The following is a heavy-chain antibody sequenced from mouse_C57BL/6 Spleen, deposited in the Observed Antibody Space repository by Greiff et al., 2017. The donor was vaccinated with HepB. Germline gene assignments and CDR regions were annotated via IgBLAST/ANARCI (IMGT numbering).Heavy chain of an antibody. Sequence: DVQLQESGPELVKPGASVKISCKASGYSFTGYYMNWVKHSPEKSLEWIGEINPSTGGTTYNQKFKAKATLTVDKSSSTAYMQLKSLTSEDSAVYYCASQEDGYYDYAMDYWGQGTSVTVSS. CDR3: ASQEDGYYDYAMDY. V-gene: IGHV1-42*01. CDR2: INPSTGGT. J-gene: IGHJ4*01. D-gene: IGHD2-3*01. CDR1: GYSFTGYY.